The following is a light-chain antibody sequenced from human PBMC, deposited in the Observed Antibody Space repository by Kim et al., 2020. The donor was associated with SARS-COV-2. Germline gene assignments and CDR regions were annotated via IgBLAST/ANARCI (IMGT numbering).Light chain of an antibody. CDR2: GKN. CDR3: NSRDSNDNVL. CDR1: SLRSYY. Sequence: SSELTQDPAVAVALGQTVRITCQGDSLRSYYATWYQQKPGQAPILVIYGKNNRPSGIPDRFSGSSSGNTASLTITGTQAGDEADYYCNSRDSNDNVLFGAGPHLTVL. V-gene: IGLV3-19*01. J-gene: IGLJ2*01.